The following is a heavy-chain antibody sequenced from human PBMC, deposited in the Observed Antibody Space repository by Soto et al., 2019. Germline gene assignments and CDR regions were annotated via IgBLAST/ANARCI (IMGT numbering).Heavy chain of an antibody. CDR3: AQRATGTYFDY. CDR1: GFTFSSYA. V-gene: IGHV3-23*01. D-gene: IGHD1-1*01. CDR2: ISGSGGST. Sequence: EVQLLESGGGLVQPGGSLRLSCAASGFTFSSYAMNWVRQAPGKGLEWVSVISGSGGSTYYADSVKGRFTISRDNSKSTLYLQMNSLRAEDTAVYYCAQRATGTYFDYWGQGTLVTVSS. J-gene: IGHJ4*02.